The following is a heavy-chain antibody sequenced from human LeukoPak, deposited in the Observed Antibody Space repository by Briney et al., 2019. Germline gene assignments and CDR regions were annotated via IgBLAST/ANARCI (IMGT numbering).Heavy chain of an antibody. V-gene: IGHV4-39*01. CDR1: GGSISSRSYS. Sequence: SETLSLTCTVSGGSISSRSYSWGGIRQPPGKGLEWIGIIYYSGSTYSNPSLRSRFTISVDTSKNQFSLKLSSVTAADTAVYYCASFYCSGGSCYQYYYYYYMDVWGKGTTVTISS. CDR2: IYYSGST. J-gene: IGHJ6*03. D-gene: IGHD2-15*01. CDR3: ASFYCSGGSCYQYYYYYYMDV.